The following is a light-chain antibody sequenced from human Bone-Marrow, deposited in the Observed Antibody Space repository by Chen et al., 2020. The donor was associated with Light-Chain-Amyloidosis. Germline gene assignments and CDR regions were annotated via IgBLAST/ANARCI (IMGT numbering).Light chain of an antibody. CDR2: EGT. V-gene: IGLV2-14*01. CDR3: SSDTITNTLV. CDR1: SSDVGRDNH. J-gene: IGLJ1*01. Sequence: QSALTQPASVSGSPGQSITISCTGTSSDVGRDNHVSWYQQPPDKAPKLMIDEGTNRPAWVADRFPGSKSDNAAYLTISGLQTEDEADYFGSSDTITNTLVFGSGTRVTVL.